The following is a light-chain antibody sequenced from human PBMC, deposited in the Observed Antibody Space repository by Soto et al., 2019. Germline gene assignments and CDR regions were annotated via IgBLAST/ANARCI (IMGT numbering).Light chain of an antibody. CDR2: LNSDGSL. J-gene: IGLJ2*01. Sequence: QPVLTQSPSASASLGASVKLTCTLSSGHSSYAIAWHQQQPERGPRYLMKLNSDGSLTKGDGIPDRFSGSSPGTERYLSISSLQSEDEADYYCQTWDTGIVVFGGGTKLTVL. CDR1: SGHSSYA. CDR3: QTWDTGIVV. V-gene: IGLV4-69*01.